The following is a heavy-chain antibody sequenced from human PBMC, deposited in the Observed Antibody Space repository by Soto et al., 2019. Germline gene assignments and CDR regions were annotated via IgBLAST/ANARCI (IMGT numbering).Heavy chain of an antibody. J-gene: IGHJ4*02. CDR3: ARYYYDSSGYYYFDY. D-gene: IGHD3-22*01. CDR2: IIPIFGTA. CDR1: GGTFSSYA. V-gene: IGHV1-69*13. Sequence: GASVKVSCKASGGTFSSYAISWVRQAPGQRLEWMGGIIPIFGTANYAQKFQGRVTITADESTSTAYMELSSLRSEDTAVYYCARYYYDSSGYYYFDYWGQGTLVTVSS.